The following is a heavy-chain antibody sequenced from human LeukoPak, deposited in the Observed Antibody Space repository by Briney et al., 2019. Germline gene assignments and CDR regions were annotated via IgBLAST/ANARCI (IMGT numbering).Heavy chain of an antibody. D-gene: IGHD3-10*01. CDR2: IYHSGST. CDR3: ARGVRGSGTPGRWFDP. J-gene: IGHJ5*02. CDR1: GGSISSGGYS. V-gene: IGHV4-30-2*01. Sequence: SETLSLTCAVSGGSISSGGYSWSWIRQPPGKGLEWIGYIYHSGSTYYNPSLKSRVTISVDRSKNQFSLKLSSVTAADTAVYYCARGVRGSGTPGRWFDPWGQGTLVTASS.